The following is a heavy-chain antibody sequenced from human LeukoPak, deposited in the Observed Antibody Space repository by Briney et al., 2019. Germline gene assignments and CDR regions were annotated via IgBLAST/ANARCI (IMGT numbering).Heavy chain of an antibody. V-gene: IGHV3-30*18. J-gene: IGHJ4*02. CDR3: AKDTGSGWYLFDY. D-gene: IGHD6-19*01. CDR1: GFTSSSYG. CDR2: ISYDGSNK. Sequence: GGSLRLSRAASGFTSSSYGMHWVRQAPGKGLEWVAVISYDGSNKYYADSVKGRFTISRDNSKNTLYLQMNSLRAEDTAVYYCAKDTGSGWYLFDYWGQGTLVTVSS.